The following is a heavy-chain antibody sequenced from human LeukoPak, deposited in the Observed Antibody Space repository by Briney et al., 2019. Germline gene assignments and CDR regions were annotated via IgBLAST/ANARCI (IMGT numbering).Heavy chain of an antibody. CDR3: VKDNPLDY. J-gene: IGHJ4*02. CDR2: IKQDGSEK. CDR1: GFTFSSYW. Sequence: PGGSLRLSCAASGFTFSSYWMSWVRQAPGKGLEWVANIKQDGSEKYYVDSVKGRFTISRDNSRTTLYLQMNSLRIEDTALYYCVKDNPLDYWGRGTLVIVSS. V-gene: IGHV3-7*01.